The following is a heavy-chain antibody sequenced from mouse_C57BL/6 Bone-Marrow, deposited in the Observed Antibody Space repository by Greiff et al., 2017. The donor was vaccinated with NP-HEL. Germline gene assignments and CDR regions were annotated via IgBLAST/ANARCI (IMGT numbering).Heavy chain of an antibody. Sequence: VQLKESGGGLVKPGGSLKLSCAASGFTFSDYGMHWVRQAPEKGLEWVAYISSGSSTIYYADTVKGRFTISRDNAKNTLFLQMTSLRSEDTAMYYCARERGYDGYYEDFDYWGQGTTLTVSS. CDR2: ISSGSSTI. CDR1: GFTFSDYG. D-gene: IGHD2-3*01. CDR3: ARERGYDGYYEDFDY. J-gene: IGHJ2*01. V-gene: IGHV5-17*01.